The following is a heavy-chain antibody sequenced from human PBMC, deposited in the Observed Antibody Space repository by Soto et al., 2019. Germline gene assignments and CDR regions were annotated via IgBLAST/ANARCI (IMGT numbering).Heavy chain of an antibody. CDR3: ARDGNIAAAGMGFDY. Sequence: SETLSLTCTVSGGSISSYYWSWLRQPPGKGLEWIGYIFYSGSTNYNPSLKSRVIISVDTSKNQVSLKLSSVTAADTAVYWCARDGNIAAAGMGFDYWGQGTLVTVSS. J-gene: IGHJ4*02. CDR1: GGSISSYY. CDR2: IFYSGST. V-gene: IGHV4-59*01. D-gene: IGHD6-13*01.